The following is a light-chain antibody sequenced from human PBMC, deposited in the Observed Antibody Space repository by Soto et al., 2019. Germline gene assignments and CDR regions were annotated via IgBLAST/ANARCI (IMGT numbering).Light chain of an antibody. J-gene: IGLJ1*01. CDR2: EVS. V-gene: IGLV2-14*01. CDR1: SSDVGGYNY. Sequence: QSVLAQPRSVSGSPGQSVAISCTGTSSDVGGYNYVCWYQHHPGKAPKLIIYEVSDRPSGVSSRFSGSKSGNTASLTISGLQAEDEADYYCSSYTSTSTLPYVFGTGTKVTVL. CDR3: SSYTSTSTLPYV.